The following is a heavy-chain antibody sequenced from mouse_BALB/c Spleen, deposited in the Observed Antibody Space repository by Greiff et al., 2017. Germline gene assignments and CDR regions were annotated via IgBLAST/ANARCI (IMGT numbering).Heavy chain of an antibody. V-gene: IGHV1-4*02. J-gene: IGHJ3*01. CDR1: GYTFTSYT. D-gene: IGHD2-2*01. CDR2: INPSSGYT. CDR3: ARGERYGYDGAWFAY. Sequence: QVQLQQSAAELARPGASVKMSCKASGYTFTSYTMHWVKQRPGQGLEWIGYINPSSGYTEYNQKFKDKTTLTADKSSSTAYMQLSSLTSEDSAVYYCARGERYGYDGAWFAYWGQGTLVTVSA.